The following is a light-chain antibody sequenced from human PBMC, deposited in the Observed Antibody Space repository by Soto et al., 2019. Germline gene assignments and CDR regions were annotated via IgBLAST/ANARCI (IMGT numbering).Light chain of an antibody. CDR2: AVT. J-gene: IGLJ2*01. Sequence: QSALTQPASVSGSPGQSITISCTGTSSDIGGYNFVSWYHQHPGKAPKLLIYAVTNRPSGIPDRFSGSKSGNMASLTISGLQAEDGADYYCASYTTSSPLVFGGGTKVTVL. V-gene: IGLV2-14*01. CDR1: SSDIGGYNF. CDR3: ASYTTSSPLV.